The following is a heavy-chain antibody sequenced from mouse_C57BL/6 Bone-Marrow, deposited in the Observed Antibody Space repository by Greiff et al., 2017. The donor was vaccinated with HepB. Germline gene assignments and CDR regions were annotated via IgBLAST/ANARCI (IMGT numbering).Heavy chain of an antibody. Sequence: VQLQQSGAELVRPGASVKLSCTASGFNIKDDYMHWVKQRPEQGLEWIGWIDPENGDTEYASKFQGKATITADTSSNTAYLQLSSLTSEDTAVYYGTFSWDYFDYWGQGTTLTVSS. J-gene: IGHJ2*01. V-gene: IGHV14-4*01. D-gene: IGHD4-1*01. CDR3: TFSWDYFDY. CDR1: GFNIKDDY. CDR2: IDPENGDT.